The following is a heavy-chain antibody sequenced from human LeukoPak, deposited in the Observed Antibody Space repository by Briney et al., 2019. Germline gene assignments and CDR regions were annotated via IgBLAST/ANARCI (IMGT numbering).Heavy chain of an antibody. V-gene: IGHV4-34*01. Sequence: SQTLSLTCAVYGGSLRADFWSWIRQPPGKGLEWIGDIHPGGSTKYNPSLESRVTLSVDTSKNQFSLRLTSVTAADTAVDYCVRAPERIRFGSWGQGAVVTLSS. J-gene: IGHJ5*01. D-gene: IGHD1-14*01. CDR2: IHPGGST. CDR1: GGSLRADF. CDR3: VRAPERIRFGS.